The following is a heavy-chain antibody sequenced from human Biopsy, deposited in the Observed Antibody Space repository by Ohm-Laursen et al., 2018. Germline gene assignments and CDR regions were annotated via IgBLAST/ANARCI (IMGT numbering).Heavy chain of an antibody. CDR2: MWSDGINK. CDR3: ARDDDTTGHYMILNH. J-gene: IGHJ5*02. V-gene: IGHV3-33*01. CDR1: GFGFSYYG. D-gene: IGHD3-9*01. Sequence: SLRLSCTASGFGFSYYGLHWVRQAPAKGLPWVAVMWSDGINKNYADSVMGRFTVSRDNSNNVLFLQMSSLRDEESAVYYFARDDDTTGHYMILNHWGQGTLVTVSS.